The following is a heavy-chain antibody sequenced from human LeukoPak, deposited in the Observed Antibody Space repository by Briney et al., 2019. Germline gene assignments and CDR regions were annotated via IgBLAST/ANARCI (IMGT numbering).Heavy chain of an antibody. J-gene: IGHJ5*02. CDR1: GYTFTSYA. V-gene: IGHV1-3*01. CDR2: INAGNGNT. CDR3: ARAIRPGVLYNWFDP. Sequence: GASVKVSCKASGYTFTSYAMHWVRQAPGQRLEWMGWINAGNGNTKYSQKFQGRVTITRDTSASTAYMELGSLRSEDTAVYYCARAIRPGVLYNWFDPWGQGTLVTVSS. D-gene: IGHD2-2*02.